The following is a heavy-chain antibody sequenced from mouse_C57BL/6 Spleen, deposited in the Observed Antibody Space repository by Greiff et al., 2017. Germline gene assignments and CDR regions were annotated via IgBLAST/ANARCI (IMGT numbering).Heavy chain of an antibody. CDR2: ISSGSSTI. CDR3: ARNWDGVFDY. CDR1: GFTFSDYG. Sequence: EVQLVESGGGLVKPGGSLNLSCAASGFTFSDYGMHWVRQAPEKGLEWVAYISSGSSTIYYADTVNCRFTISRDKSKNSLFLQMTSLRAEDTAMDYCARNWDGVFDYWGQGTTVTVSS. D-gene: IGHD4-1*01. J-gene: IGHJ2*01. V-gene: IGHV5-17*01.